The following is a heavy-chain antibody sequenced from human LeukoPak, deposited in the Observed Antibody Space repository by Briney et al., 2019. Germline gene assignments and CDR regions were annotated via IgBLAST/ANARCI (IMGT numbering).Heavy chain of an antibody. CDR3: ARGPQYSSSSGVDY. CDR1: GGSFSGYY. V-gene: IGHV4-34*01. CDR2: INHSGGT. J-gene: IGHJ4*02. Sequence: SETLSLTCAVYGGSFSGYYWSWIRQPPGKGLEWIGEINHSGGTNYNPSLRSRVTISVDTSKNQFSLKLSSVTAADTAVYYCARGPQYSSSSGVDYWGQGTLVTVSS. D-gene: IGHD6-6*01.